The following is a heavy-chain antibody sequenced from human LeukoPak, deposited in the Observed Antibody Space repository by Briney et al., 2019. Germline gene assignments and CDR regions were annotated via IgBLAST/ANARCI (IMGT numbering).Heavy chain of an antibody. CDR3: ARDKGDWFDP. CDR2: IYYSGST. CDR1: GFSPSRGYY. V-gene: IGHV4-38-2*02. Sequence: PETLSLTCTVSGFSPSRGYYWGWVRHPPPKGLEWIGSIYYSGSTYYNPSLKSRVTTSVDTSKNQFSLKLSSVTAADTAVYYCARDKGDWFDPWGQGTLVTVSS. J-gene: IGHJ5*02.